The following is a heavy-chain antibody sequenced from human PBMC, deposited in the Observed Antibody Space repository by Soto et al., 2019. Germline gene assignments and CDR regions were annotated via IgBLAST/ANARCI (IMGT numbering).Heavy chain of an antibody. Sequence: ASVKVSCKASGYTFTSYDINWVRQATGQGLEWMGWMNPNSCNTGYAQKFQGRVTMTRNTSISTAYMELSSLRSEDTAVYYCARAPPLVFAEYFQHWGQGTLVTVSS. CDR3: ARAPPLVFAEYFQH. CDR2: MNPNSCNT. V-gene: IGHV1-8*01. CDR1: GYTFTSYD. D-gene: IGHD3-9*01. J-gene: IGHJ1*01.